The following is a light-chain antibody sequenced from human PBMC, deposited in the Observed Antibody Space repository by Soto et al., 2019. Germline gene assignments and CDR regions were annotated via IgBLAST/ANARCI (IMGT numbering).Light chain of an antibody. CDR1: QSLSSSQ. CDR2: DAS. CDR3: QQYGSSPRT. Sequence: EIVLTQSPGTLSLSPGERATLSCRASQSLSSSQLAWYQQKPGQAPRLLIHDASSRATGISDRFTGSGSGTDFTLTITTLEPEDFAVYYCQQYGSSPRTFGQGTKVDIK. J-gene: IGKJ1*01. V-gene: IGKV3-20*01.